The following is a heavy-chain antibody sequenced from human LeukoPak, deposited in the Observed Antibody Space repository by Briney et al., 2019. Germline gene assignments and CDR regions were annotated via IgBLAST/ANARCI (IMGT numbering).Heavy chain of an antibody. Sequence: TGGTLRLSCAASGFTFSTFAVHWVRLSPGKGLEWVSSITGSGPYMLYADSVKHRFTISRDNTKNLLYLEMNSLRAEDTAMYFCVRNVGAVRGEVYFDYWGQGTLVTVSS. J-gene: IGHJ4*02. CDR1: GFTFSTFA. V-gene: IGHV3-21*06. CDR3: VRNVGAVRGEVYFDY. CDR2: ITGSGPYM. D-gene: IGHD3-10*01.